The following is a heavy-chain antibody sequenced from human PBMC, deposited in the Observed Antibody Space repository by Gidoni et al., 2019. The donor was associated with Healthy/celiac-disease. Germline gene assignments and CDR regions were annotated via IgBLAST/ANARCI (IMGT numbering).Heavy chain of an antibody. J-gene: IGHJ4*02. CDR1: GFSLSTSGVG. V-gene: IGHV2-5*01. Sequence: QITLKESGPTLVKPTQTLTLTCTFSGFSLSTSGVGVGGIRQPPGKALEWLALIYWSADKRYSPSLNSSLTITNDTSKNQVVLTMTNMDPVDTATYYCAHSSGFWSVYEYYFDYWGQVTLVTVAS. CDR3: AHSSGFWSVYEYYFDY. D-gene: IGHD3-3*01. CDR2: IYWSADK.